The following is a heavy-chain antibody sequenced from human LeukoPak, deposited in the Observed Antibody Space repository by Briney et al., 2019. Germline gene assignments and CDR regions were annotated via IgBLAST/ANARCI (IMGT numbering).Heavy chain of an antibody. CDR3: ATGRGTRYYFDH. CDR1: GLTLSAHG. Sequence: PGRSLRLSCAVSGLTLSAHGMHWVRQAPGKRLEWVAVLSYDGGNEYYPASVRGRFTISRDLSKDTLYLQMNSLRVEDTAVYYCATGRGTRYYFDHWGQGTLVTVSS. V-gene: IGHV3-30*03. CDR2: LSYDGGNE. D-gene: IGHD4-17*01. J-gene: IGHJ4*02.